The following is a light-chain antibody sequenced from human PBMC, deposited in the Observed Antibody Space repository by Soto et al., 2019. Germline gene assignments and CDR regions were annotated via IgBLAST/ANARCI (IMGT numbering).Light chain of an antibody. V-gene: IGKV3-11*01. CDR3: QQRSNWPPIT. CDR1: QSISSN. J-gene: IGKJ5*01. CDR2: SAS. Sequence: ETVITQSPVTLSVSPGERATLSCRASQSISSNLAWYQQKPGQAPRLLIYSASTRATGIPARFSGSGSGTDFTLTISSLEPGDFAVYYCQQRSNWPPITFGQGTRLEIK.